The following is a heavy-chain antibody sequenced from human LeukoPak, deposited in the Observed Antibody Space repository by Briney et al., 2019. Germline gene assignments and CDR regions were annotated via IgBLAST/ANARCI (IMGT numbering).Heavy chain of an antibody. CDR3: AKRATAGGFDS. J-gene: IGHJ5*01. CDR1: GFTFDDYA. CDR2: SSGSGDSA. V-gene: IGHV3-23*01. Sequence: LSGGSLRLSCAASGFTFDDYAMSWVRQAPGEGLEWVSASSGSGDSADYADAVKGRFTISRDNSKSTLYLQMTSLRVDDTAVYYCAKRATAGGFDSWGQGTLVTVSS. D-gene: IGHD6-13*01.